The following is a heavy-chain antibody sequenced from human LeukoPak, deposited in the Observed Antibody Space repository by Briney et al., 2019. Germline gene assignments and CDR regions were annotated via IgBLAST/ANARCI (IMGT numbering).Heavy chain of an antibody. CDR3: ARHTSGTGAFDI. Sequence: SQTLSLTCVISGGSVSSNNAVWNWIRQSPSRGLEWLGRTFHRSKWYNEYAVFVKSRIMINPDTSRNQFSLQLSSLTPEDTAVYYCARHTSGTGAFDIWGQGTMVTVSS. CDR1: GGSVSSNNAV. D-gene: IGHD1-1*01. J-gene: IGHJ3*02. V-gene: IGHV6-1*01. CDR2: TFHRSKWYN.